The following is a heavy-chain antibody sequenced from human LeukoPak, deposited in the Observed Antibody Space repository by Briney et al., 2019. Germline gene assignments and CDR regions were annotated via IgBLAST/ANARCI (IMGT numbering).Heavy chain of an antibody. V-gene: IGHV4-59*08. CDR3: TRHQGGPRKGYYMDV. CDR2: IYYSGST. CDR1: GGSISSYY. Sequence: SETLSLTCTVSGGSISSYYWSWIRQPPGKGLEWIGYIYYSGSTNYNPSLKSRVTISVDTSKNQFSLKLSSVTAADTAVYYCTRHQGGPRKGYYMDVWGKGTAVTVSS. J-gene: IGHJ6*03. D-gene: IGHD2-15*01.